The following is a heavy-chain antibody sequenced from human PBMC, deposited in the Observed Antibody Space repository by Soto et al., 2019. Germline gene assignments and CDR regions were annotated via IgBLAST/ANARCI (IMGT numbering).Heavy chain of an antibody. CDR2: IIPIFGTA. D-gene: IGHD4-17*01. J-gene: IGHJ2*01. CDR3: GGIPSTVPTCDWYFDL. V-gene: IGHV1-69*01. Sequence: QVQLVQSGAEVKKPGSSVKVSCKASGGTFSSYAISWVRQAPGQGLEWMGGIIPIFGTANYAQKFQGRVTITAHESTSTAYIQLSSARSEDTAVYYCGGIPSTVPTCDWYFDLWGRGTLVTVS. CDR1: GGTFSSYA.